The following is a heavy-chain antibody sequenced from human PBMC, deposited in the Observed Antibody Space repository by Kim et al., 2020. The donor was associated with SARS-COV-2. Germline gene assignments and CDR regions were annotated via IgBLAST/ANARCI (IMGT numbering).Heavy chain of an antibody. Sequence: SETLSLTCTVSGGSISSGGYYWSWIRQHPGKGLEWIGYIYYSGSTYYNPSLKSRVTISVDTSKNQFSLKLSSVTAADMAVYYCARTRSSWPAFDIWGQGTMVTVSS. D-gene: IGHD5-12*01. CDR1: GGSISSGGYY. CDR3: ARTRSSWPAFDI. J-gene: IGHJ3*02. CDR2: IYYSGST. V-gene: IGHV4-31*03.